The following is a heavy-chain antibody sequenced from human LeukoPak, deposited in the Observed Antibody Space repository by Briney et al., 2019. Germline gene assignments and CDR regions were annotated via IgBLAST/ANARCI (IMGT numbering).Heavy chain of an antibody. CDR3: ARNKEGKSLDY. CDR2: MNPNSGGT. J-gene: IGHJ4*02. CDR1: GYTFTGYY. V-gene: IGHV1-2*02. Sequence: ASVKVSCKASGYTFTGYYMHWVRQAPGQGLEWMAWMNPNSGGTSYAQKFQGRVTMTRDTSISTAYMELSRLRFDDTAVYYCARNKEGKSLDYWGQGTLVTVPS.